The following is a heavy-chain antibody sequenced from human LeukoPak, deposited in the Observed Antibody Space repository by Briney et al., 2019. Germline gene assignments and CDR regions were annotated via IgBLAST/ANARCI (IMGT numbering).Heavy chain of an antibody. Sequence: SVKLSCKASGYTFTGYYMHWVRQPPGQALEWMGGVIPIFGTANYAQKFQGRVTITADESTSAAYMELSSLRSEDTAVYYCARVPHVLRFLEWSPYGMDVWGQGTTVTVSS. CDR2: VIPIFGTA. CDR1: GYTFTGYY. CDR3: ARVPHVLRFLEWSPYGMDV. D-gene: IGHD3-3*01. V-gene: IGHV1-69*13. J-gene: IGHJ6*02.